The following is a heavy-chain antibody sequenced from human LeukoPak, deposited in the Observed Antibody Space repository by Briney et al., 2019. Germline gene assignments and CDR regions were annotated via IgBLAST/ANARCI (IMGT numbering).Heavy chain of an antibody. CDR2: IRYDGSNK. D-gene: IGHD2-2*01. J-gene: IGHJ3*02. Sequence: PGGSLRLSCAASGFTFSSYGMHWVRQAPGKGLEWVAFIRYDGSNKYYADSVKGRFTISRDNSKNTLYLQMNSLRAEDTAVYYCAKGPLYIVVVPAADDAFDIWGQGTMVTVSS. V-gene: IGHV3-30*02. CDR3: AKGPLYIVVVPAADDAFDI. CDR1: GFTFSSYG.